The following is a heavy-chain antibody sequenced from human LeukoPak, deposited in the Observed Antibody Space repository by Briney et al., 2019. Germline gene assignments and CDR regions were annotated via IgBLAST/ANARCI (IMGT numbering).Heavy chain of an antibody. V-gene: IGHV5-10-1*01. CDR2: IDPSDSYT. D-gene: IGHD1-26*01. Sequence: GESLKISCKGSGYSFTSYWISWVRQMPGKGLEWMGRIDPSDSYTNYSPSFQGHVTISADKSISTTYLQWNSLEASDTAMYYCASLNSGSYSGLGFFDLWGRGTLVTVSS. J-gene: IGHJ2*01. CDR3: ASLNSGSYSGLGFFDL. CDR1: GYSFTSYW.